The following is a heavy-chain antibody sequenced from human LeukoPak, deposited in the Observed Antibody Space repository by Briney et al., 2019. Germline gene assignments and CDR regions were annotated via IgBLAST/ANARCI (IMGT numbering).Heavy chain of an antibody. CDR2: IYYSGST. V-gene: IGHV4-59*01. D-gene: IGHD3-10*01. Sequence: SETLSLTCTVSGGSISSYYWSWIRQPPGKGLEWIGYIYYSGSTNYNPSLKSRVTISVDTSKNQFSLKLSSVTAADTAVYYCARLVWFGEVYFDYWGQGTLVTVSS. CDR3: ARLVWFGEVYFDY. J-gene: IGHJ4*02. CDR1: GGSISSYY.